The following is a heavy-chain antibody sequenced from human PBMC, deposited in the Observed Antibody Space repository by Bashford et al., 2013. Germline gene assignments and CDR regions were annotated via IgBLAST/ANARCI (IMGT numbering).Heavy chain of an antibody. CDR2: ISASSGNT. CDR1: GYTFTTNG. Sequence: ASVKVSCKASGYTFTTNGISWVRQAPGQGLEWMGWISASSGNTIYAQKFQGRVTMAAETSTSTAYMELRRLGSDDTATYYCATQFDYGIDYWGQETLVTVSS. V-gene: IGHV1-18*04. D-gene: IGHD4-17*01. J-gene: IGHJ4*02. CDR3: ATQFDYGIDY.